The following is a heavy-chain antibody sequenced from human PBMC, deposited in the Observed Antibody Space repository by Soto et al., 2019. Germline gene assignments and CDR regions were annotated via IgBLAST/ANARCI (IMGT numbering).Heavy chain of an antibody. Sequence: SVKVSCKASGGTFSSYAISWVRQAPGQGLEWMGGIIPIFGTANYAQKFQGRVTITADESTSTAYMELSSPRSEDTAVYYCASSNWNDFYYGMDVWGQGTTVTVSS. V-gene: IGHV1-69*13. CDR2: IIPIFGTA. D-gene: IGHD1-20*01. J-gene: IGHJ6*02. CDR1: GGTFSSYA. CDR3: ASSNWNDFYYGMDV.